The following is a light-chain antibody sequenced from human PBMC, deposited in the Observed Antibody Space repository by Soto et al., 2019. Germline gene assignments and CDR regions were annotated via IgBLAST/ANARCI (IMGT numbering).Light chain of an antibody. CDR3: QQYGDSPFT. V-gene: IGKV3-20*01. CDR1: QGIGDT. CDR2: AAS. Sequence: EVVMRQSPATLSVSPGEGATLSCRASQGIGDTLAWYQHKPGQTPRLLIYAASTRATGIPDRFNGSGSGTDFVLTISRLEPEDFAMYYCQQYGDSPFTFGPGTKVDI. J-gene: IGKJ3*01.